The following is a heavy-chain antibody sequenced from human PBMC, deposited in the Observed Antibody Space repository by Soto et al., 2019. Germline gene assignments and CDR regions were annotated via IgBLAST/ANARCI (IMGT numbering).Heavy chain of an antibody. J-gene: IGHJ5*02. Sequence: QVQRVQSGAEVKKPGASVKVSGKASGYTFTTYGISWVRQAPGQGLEWMGGISAYNGNTNYAQKLQGRVTMTTDTARITAYMEVRRLRSDDTAVYYCARDGGAYWCGDCYSDRFDPWGQGTLVTVSS. CDR3: ARDGGAYWCGDCYSDRFDP. CDR1: GYTFTTYG. V-gene: IGHV1-18*01. D-gene: IGHD2-21*02. CDR2: ISAYNGNT.